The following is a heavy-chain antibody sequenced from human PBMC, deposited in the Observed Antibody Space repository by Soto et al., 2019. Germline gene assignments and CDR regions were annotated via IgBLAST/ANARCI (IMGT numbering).Heavy chain of an antibody. V-gene: IGHV5-51*01. CDR3: AKHNYFGSGSSFYYYTSDL. CDR1: GYIFSTNW. J-gene: IGHJ6*02. Sequence: EVQLVQSGSEVRKPGDSLKISCKASGYIFSTNWIAWIRHVPGKGLEWMGSIFPADSDVRYNPSFQGQVTISVDKSIDTAYLQWNSLKASDTATFYCAKHNYFGSGSSFYYYTSDLWGQGTTVTVSS. CDR2: IFPADSDV. D-gene: IGHD3-10*01.